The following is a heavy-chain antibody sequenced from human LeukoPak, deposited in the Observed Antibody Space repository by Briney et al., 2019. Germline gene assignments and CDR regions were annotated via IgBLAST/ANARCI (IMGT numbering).Heavy chain of an antibody. CDR3: AKGLYDSSGYHPCDY. CDR2: ISSSSSYI. J-gene: IGHJ4*02. Sequence: PGGSLRLSCAASGFTFSSYSMNWVRQAPGKGLEWVSSISSSSSYIYYADSVKGRFTISRDNSKNTLYLQMNSLRAEDTAVYYCAKGLYDSSGYHPCDYWGQGTLVTVSS. D-gene: IGHD3-22*01. V-gene: IGHV3-21*01. CDR1: GFTFSSYS.